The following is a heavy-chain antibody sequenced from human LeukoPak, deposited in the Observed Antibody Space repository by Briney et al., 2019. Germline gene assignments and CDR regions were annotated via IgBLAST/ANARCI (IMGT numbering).Heavy chain of an antibody. CDR2: INSDGSST. V-gene: IGHV3-74*01. J-gene: IGHJ3*02. CDR3: ARGRGHEWLVNDAFDI. Sequence: PGGSPRLSCAASGFTFSSYWMHWVRQAPGKGLVWVSRINSDGSSTSYADSVKGRFTISRDNAKNTLYLQMNSMRAEDTPVYYWARGRGHEWLVNDAFDIWGQGTMVTVSS. CDR1: GFTFSSYW. D-gene: IGHD6-19*01.